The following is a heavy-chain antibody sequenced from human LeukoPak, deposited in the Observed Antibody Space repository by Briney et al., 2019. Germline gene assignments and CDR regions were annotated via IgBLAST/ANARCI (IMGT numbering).Heavy chain of an antibody. CDR3: ARDAADYDYVWGSYRSSPPDY. CDR2: INSDGSST. Sequence: GGSLRLSCAASGFTFSSYWMHWVRQAPGKGLVRVSRINSDGSSTSYADSVKGRFTISRDNAKNTLYLQMNSLRAEDTAVYYCARDAADYDYVWGSYRSSPPDYWGQGTLVTVSS. D-gene: IGHD3-16*02. J-gene: IGHJ4*02. V-gene: IGHV3-74*01. CDR1: GFTFSSYW.